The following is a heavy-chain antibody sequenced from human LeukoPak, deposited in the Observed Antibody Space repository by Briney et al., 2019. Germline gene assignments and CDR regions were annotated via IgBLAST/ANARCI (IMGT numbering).Heavy chain of an antibody. CDR1: GGSISSYY. D-gene: IGHD6-13*01. CDR2: IYYSGST. Sequence: SETLSLTCTVSGGSISSYYWNWIRQPPGKGLEWIGCIYYSGSTNYNPSLRSRVTISLDTSKNQYSLKLSSVTAADTAVYYCARGRITIAGPSVYYYGLDVWGQGTTVTVSS. J-gene: IGHJ6*02. CDR3: ARGRITIAGPSVYYYGLDV. V-gene: IGHV4-59*01.